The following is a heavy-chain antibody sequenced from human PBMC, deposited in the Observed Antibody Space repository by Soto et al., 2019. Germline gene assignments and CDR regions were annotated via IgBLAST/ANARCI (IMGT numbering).Heavy chain of an antibody. CDR3: ARASIPVVRRYFDS. V-gene: IGHV4-39*07. CDR2: IYYSGST. CDR1: GGSISSSSYY. Sequence: PSETLSLTCTVSGGSISSSSYYWGWIRQPPGKGLEWIGSIYYSGSTNYNPSLKSRVTISVDTSKNQFSLKLTSVTAADTAVYYCARASIPVVRRYFDSWGQGIPVTVSS. D-gene: IGHD2-15*01. J-gene: IGHJ4*02.